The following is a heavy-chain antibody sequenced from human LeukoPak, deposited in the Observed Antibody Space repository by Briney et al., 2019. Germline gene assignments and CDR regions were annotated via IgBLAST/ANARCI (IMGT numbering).Heavy chain of an antibody. CDR3: ARERSINYYDSSGYPSDAFDI. Sequence: SETLSLICTVSGGSISSYYWSWIRQPPEKGLEWIGYIYYSGSTNYNPSLKSRVTISVDTSKDQFSLKLSSVTAADTAVYYCARERSINYYDSSGYPSDAFDIWGQGTMVTVSS. V-gene: IGHV4-59*01. D-gene: IGHD3-22*01. CDR1: GGSISSYY. J-gene: IGHJ3*02. CDR2: IYYSGST.